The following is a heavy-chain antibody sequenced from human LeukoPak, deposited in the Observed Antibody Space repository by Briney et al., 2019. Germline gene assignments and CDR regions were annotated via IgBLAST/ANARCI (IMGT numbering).Heavy chain of an antibody. D-gene: IGHD3-22*01. Sequence: PSETLSLTCTVSGYSISSGYYWGWIRQPPGKGLEWIGSIYHSGSTYYNPSLKSRVTISVDTSKNQLSLKLSSVTAADTAVYYCARAILYYYDSSGYYYERWFDPWGQGTLVTVSS. V-gene: IGHV4-38-2*02. J-gene: IGHJ5*02. CDR3: ARAILYYYDSSGYYYERWFDP. CDR1: GYSISSGYY. CDR2: IYHSGST.